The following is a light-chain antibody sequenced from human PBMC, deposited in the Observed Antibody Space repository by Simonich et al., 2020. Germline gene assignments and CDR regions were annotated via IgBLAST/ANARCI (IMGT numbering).Light chain of an antibody. CDR3: QQYNSYPYT. Sequence: IWMTQSPSLLSASTGDRVTITCRASQSISSWLAWYQQKPGKAPKLLIYKASSLERGVPSRFSGSGSGTEFTLTISSLQPDDFATYYCQQYNSYPYTFGQGTKLEIK. V-gene: IGKV1-5*03. CDR2: KAS. J-gene: IGKJ2*01. CDR1: QSISSW.